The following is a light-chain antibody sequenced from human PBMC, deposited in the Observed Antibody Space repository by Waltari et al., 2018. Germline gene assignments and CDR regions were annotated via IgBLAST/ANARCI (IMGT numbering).Light chain of an antibody. CDR1: QGIAGW. CDR2: ATS. CDR3: QQRHTFPPP. Sequence: DIQMTQSPSFVSASVGDKVTITCRASQGIAGWLTWYQQKPGKAPKLLIYATSTLQTGVPSMFSRRASGTEFTLTISGLQPEPFAPYFCQQRHTFPPPFGQWTKVQI. V-gene: IGKV1-12*01. J-gene: IGKJ1*01.